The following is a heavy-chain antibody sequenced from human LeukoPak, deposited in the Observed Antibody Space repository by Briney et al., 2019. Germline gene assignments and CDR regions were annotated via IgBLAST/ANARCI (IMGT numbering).Heavy chain of an antibody. V-gene: IGHV3-7*04. CDR2: IKQDGSEK. J-gene: IGHJ4*02. CDR3: TRVGYIDEGIDY. CDR1: GFTFSNFW. Sequence: PGGSLRLSCAASGFTFSNFWMSWVRQAPGKGLEWVANIKQDGSEKHYVGSVKGRFTISRDNAKNSLYLQMNSLRAEDTAIYYCTRVGYIDEGIDYWGQGTLVTASS. D-gene: IGHD5-24*01.